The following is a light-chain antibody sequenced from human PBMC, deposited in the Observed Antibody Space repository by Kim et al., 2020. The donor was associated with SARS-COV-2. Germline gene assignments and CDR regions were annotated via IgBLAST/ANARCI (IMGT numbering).Light chain of an antibody. J-gene: IGLJ2*01. Sequence: PGQSITISCTGTSSDVGSYNLVSWYQQHPGKAPKLMIYEVSKRPSGVSNRFSGSKSGNTASLTISGLQAEDEADYYCCSYAGSSTVFGGGTKLTVL. V-gene: IGLV2-23*02. CDR3: CSYAGSSTV. CDR2: EVS. CDR1: SSDVGSYNL.